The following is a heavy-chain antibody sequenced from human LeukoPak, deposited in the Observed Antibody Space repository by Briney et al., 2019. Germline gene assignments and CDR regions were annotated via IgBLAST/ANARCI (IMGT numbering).Heavy chain of an antibody. D-gene: IGHD3-10*01. CDR3: VRDVKYYFGSGSYR. Sequence: PGGSLRLSCVASGFTFSNFVMRWVRQSPGKGLEYVSGIDTNEDLTYYPSSVKGRFSISRDNSKNTLHLQMDTLRPEDTAVYYCVRDVKYYFGSGSYRWGQGTLVTVSS. J-gene: IGHJ4*02. CDR2: IDTNEDLT. V-gene: IGHV3-64*01. CDR1: GFTFSNFV.